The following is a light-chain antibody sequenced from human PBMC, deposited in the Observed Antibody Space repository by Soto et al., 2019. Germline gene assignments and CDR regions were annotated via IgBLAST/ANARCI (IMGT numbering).Light chain of an antibody. CDR3: SSYTSDSSYV. CDR2: AVS. CDR1: SSDVGLYDY. Sequence: QSALPQPASVSVSPGQSITISCTGTSSDVGLYDYVSWYQQHPGKAPQLMIYAVSNRPSGVSNRFSASKSGNTASLFISGLQAEDEADYYCSSYTSDSSYVFGSGTKVTVL. V-gene: IGLV2-14*01. J-gene: IGLJ1*01.